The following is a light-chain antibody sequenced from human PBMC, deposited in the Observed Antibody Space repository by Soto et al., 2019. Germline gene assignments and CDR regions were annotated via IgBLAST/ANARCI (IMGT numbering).Light chain of an antibody. CDR3: QQLNFFPIT. V-gene: IGKV1-9*01. J-gene: IGKJ5*01. CDR1: QGISSF. CDR2: AAS. Sequence: DIQLTQSPSFLSASAGDRVTITCRASQGISSFLAWYQQKPGRAPKLLIYAASTLQSGVPSRFSGSGSGTEFTLTITSLQPEDFATYYCQQLNFFPITFGQGARL.